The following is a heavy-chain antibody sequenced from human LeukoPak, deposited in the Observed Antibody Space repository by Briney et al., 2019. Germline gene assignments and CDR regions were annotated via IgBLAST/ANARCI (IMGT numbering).Heavy chain of an antibody. Sequence: GGSLRLSCSVSGFTLSAHAMHWVRQAPGKGLEFLSSINSNGDSTYHAESVKGRFTISRDNSRTTLYLQMRSLRPEDTAVYYCVKSGYSTSSDVDYWGQGTLVTVSS. CDR1: GFTLSAHA. CDR2: INSNGDST. J-gene: IGHJ4*02. CDR3: VKSGYSTSSDVDY. D-gene: IGHD6-6*01. V-gene: IGHV3-64D*09.